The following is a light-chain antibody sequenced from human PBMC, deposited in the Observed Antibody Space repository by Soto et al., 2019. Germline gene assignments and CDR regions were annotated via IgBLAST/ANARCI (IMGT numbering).Light chain of an antibody. CDR3: QQYGYSPIT. V-gene: IGKV3-20*01. J-gene: IGKJ5*01. CDR2: GES. CDR1: QSVSSSF. Sequence: GLTQSPGTLSLSAGDSATLSCRASQSVSSSFLAWYQQKTGQAPRLLISGESSRATGVPDRLSGSGSGTDLNLTISRLEPEDFAVYYCQQYGYSPITFGQGTRLEIK.